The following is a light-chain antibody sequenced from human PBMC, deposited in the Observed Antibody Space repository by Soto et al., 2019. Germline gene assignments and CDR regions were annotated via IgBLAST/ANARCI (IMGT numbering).Light chain of an antibody. CDR1: QSVSSSH. CDR2: GAS. J-gene: IGKJ4*01. Sequence: EIVLTQSPGTLSLSPGERATLSCRASQSVSSSHLAWYQQKPGQAPSLLIYGASSRATGIPDRFSGGGSGTDFTLTISRLEPEDFAVYYCQQYGSSPLTFGGGTKGDIK. CDR3: QQYGSSPLT. V-gene: IGKV3-20*01.